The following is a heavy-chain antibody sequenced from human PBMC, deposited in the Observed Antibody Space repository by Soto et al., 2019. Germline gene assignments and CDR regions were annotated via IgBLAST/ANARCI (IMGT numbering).Heavy chain of an antibody. CDR3: ARQVPTNIHWLDP. V-gene: IGHV4-39*01. Sequence: SETLSLTCTVSGGSISSSSHYWGWIRQPPGKGLEWIGSIDYSGRTYKNPSLKSRVTMSADTSKNQVSLKLRFVTAADTAVYYCARQVPTNIHWLDPWGQGALVTV. CDR2: IDYSGRT. CDR1: GGSISSSSHY. J-gene: IGHJ5*02. D-gene: IGHD1-1*01.